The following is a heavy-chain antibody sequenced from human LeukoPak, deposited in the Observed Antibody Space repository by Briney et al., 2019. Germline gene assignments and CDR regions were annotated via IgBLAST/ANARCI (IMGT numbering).Heavy chain of an antibody. Sequence: KASETLSLTCAVSGESFSGYYWNWIRQPPGNGLEWIGEINPSGGTNYSPSLKSRVTISVDTSTNQFSLKVTSVTAADTAVYYCARGSNRARLANWGGGTQVTVSS. D-gene: IGHD3-16*01. CDR3: ARGSNRARLAN. V-gene: IGHV4-34*01. CDR1: GESFSGYY. CDR2: INPSGGT. J-gene: IGHJ4*02.